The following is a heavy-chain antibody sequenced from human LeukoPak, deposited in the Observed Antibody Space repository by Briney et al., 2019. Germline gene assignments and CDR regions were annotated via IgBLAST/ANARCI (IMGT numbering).Heavy chain of an antibody. CDR3: AFFVREPQN. CDR1: TVIFRKYW. CDR2: IAHDGSVK. D-gene: IGHD3-10*02. Sequence: GGSLRLSCAASTVIFRKYWMGWARQAPGKGLEWVANIAHDGSVKWYVDSVKGRFIISRDNARDSLYLQMNGLRVEDTAIYYCAFFVREPQNWGQGTLVTVSS. V-gene: IGHV3-7*01. J-gene: IGHJ1*01.